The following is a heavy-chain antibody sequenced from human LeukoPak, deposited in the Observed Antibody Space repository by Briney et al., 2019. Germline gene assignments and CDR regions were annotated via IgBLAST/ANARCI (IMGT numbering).Heavy chain of an antibody. V-gene: IGHV3-23*01. CDR1: GFTFSTYA. D-gene: IGHD1-26*01. CDR3: AKGRGWEASYYYYYMDV. Sequence: GGSLRLSCAASGFTFSTYAMTWVRQAPGKGLEWVSAIRGSDISTYYTDSVKGRFTISRDNSKNTLYLQMNSLRAEDTAVYYCAKGRGWEASYYYYYMDVWGKGTTVTISS. J-gene: IGHJ6*03. CDR2: IRGSDIST.